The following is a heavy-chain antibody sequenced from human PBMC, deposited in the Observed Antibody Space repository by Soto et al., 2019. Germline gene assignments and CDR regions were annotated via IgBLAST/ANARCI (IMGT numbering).Heavy chain of an antibody. CDR3: ARNRSSGYDASDI. CDR2: IYTSGST. CDR1: GGSISSSY. V-gene: IGHV4-4*07. D-gene: IGHD3-22*01. Sequence: SKIPSLSCTVSGGSISSSYWRWIRQNAGKGLEWIGRIYTSGSTNYTPSLKSRVTMSVDTSKNQFSLKLSSVTAADTAVYYCARNRSSGYDASDIWGQGTMVTVSS. J-gene: IGHJ3*02.